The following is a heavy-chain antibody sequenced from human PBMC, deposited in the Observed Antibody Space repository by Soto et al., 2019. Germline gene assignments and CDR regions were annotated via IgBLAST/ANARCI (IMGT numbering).Heavy chain of an antibody. CDR3: ARAHYGDYGYGMDV. D-gene: IGHD4-17*01. V-gene: IGHV4-30-2*01. Sequence: QLQLQESGSGLVKPSQTLSLTCAVSGGSISSGGYSWSWIRQPPGKSLEWIGYIYHSGYTYYNPSLKRRVTISVDMCKNQFSLKLSSVTAADPAVYYCARAHYGDYGYGMDVWGQGTTVTVSS. J-gene: IGHJ6*02. CDR2: IYHSGYT. CDR1: GGSISSGGYS.